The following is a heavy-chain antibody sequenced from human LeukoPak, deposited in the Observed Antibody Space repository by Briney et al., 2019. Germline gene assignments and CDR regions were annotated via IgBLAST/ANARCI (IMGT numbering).Heavy chain of an antibody. CDR3: TTTAGYNYGQY. V-gene: IGHV3-53*01. CDR2: LYIGGNT. D-gene: IGHD5-18*01. J-gene: IGHJ4*02. CDR1: GLIVSNNY. Sequence: PGGSLRLSCAASGLIVSNNYMNWVRQAPGKGLEWVSALYIGGNTYYADSVRGRFTISGDNSKNTLYLQMNSLGAEDTAIYYCTTTAGYNYGQYWGQGTLVTVSS.